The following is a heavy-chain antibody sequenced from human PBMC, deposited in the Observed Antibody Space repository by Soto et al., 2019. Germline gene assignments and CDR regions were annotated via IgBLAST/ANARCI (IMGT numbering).Heavy chain of an antibody. J-gene: IGHJ3*02. CDR2: ISSSSRTI. CDR1: GFTFSSYS. CDR3: ARANPTRGGGAFDI. D-gene: IGHD3-16*01. V-gene: IGHV3-48*01. Sequence: EVQLVESGGGLVQPGGSLRLSCVVSGFTFSSYSMNWVRQAPGKGLEWVSEISSSSRTIHYADSVKGRFTISRDNAKNSLYLQMNRLRAEDTAVYYCARANPTRGGGAFDIWGQGTMATVSS.